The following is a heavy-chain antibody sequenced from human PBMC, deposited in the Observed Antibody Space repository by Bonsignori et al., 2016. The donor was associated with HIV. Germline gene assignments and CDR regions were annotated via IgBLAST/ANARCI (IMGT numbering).Heavy chain of an antibody. J-gene: IGHJ5*02. Sequence: VQLVQSGAAVRKPGASVKVSCKAFGYTFTDHYIHWVRQAPGQGLEWMGWINPNSGATKSAQMYQGMVTMTRDSSISTAYMELIRLKSDDTAVFYCVSTYNWFDPWGQGTLVTVSS. CDR2: INPNSGAT. CDR3: VSTYNWFDP. CDR1: GYTFTDHY. V-gene: IGHV1-2*02. D-gene: IGHD2/OR15-2a*01.